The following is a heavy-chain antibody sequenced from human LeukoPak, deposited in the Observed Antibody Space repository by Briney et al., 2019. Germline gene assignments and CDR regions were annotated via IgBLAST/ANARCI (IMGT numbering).Heavy chain of an antibody. D-gene: IGHD1-26*01. CDR2: INHRGII. J-gene: IGHJ4*02. V-gene: IGHV4-34*01. Sequence: SETLSLTCAVYGGSFSGYYWSWIRQPPGKGLEWIGEINHRGIINYNPSLKSRVTTSVDTSNSQFSLTLNSVTAADTAVYYCARGELGPRLSFWGQGTLVTVSS. CDR1: GGSFSGYY. CDR3: ARGELGPRLSF.